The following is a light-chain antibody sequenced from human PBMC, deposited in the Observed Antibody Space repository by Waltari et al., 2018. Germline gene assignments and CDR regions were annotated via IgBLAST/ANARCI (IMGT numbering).Light chain of an antibody. CDR1: NSAVGAYNY. CDR3: SSYAHNNHFV. V-gene: IGLV2-8*01. Sequence: QSVLTQPPSATGPPGQSVTIPCTGTNSAVGAYNYFPWYQQHPGKVPKLLIYEVTKRPSGVPDRFSGSKSGNTASLTVSGLQADDEADYYCSSYAHNNHFVFGTGTKVTVL. J-gene: IGLJ1*01. CDR2: EVT.